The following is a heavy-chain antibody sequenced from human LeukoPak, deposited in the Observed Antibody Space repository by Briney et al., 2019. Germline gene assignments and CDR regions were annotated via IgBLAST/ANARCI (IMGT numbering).Heavy chain of an antibody. V-gene: IGHV1-2*02. D-gene: IGHD3-22*01. CDR1: GYTFTGYY. CDR2: INPNSGGT. J-gene: IGHJ3*02. CDR3: ARVSPYYYDSSGYFGSNAFDI. Sequence: ASVKVSCKASGYTFTGYYMHWVRQAPGQGLEWMGWINPNSGGTNYAQKFQGRVTMTRDTSISTAYMELSRLRSDDTAVHYCARVSPYYYDSSGYFGSNAFDIWGQGTMVTVSS.